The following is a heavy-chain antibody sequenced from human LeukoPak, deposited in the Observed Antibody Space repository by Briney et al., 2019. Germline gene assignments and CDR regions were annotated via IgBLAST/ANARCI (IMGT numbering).Heavy chain of an antibody. D-gene: IGHD3-10*01. J-gene: IGHJ4*02. CDR1: GGSISSGGYS. CDR3: AKDTYGSGIHFDY. CDR2: ISWNSGSI. Sequence: LSLTCAVSGGSISSGGYSWSWIRQPPGKGLEWVSGISWNSGSIGYADSVKGRFTISRDNAKNSLYLQMNSLRAEDTALYYCAKDTYGSGIHFDYWGQGTLVTVSS. V-gene: IGHV3-9*01.